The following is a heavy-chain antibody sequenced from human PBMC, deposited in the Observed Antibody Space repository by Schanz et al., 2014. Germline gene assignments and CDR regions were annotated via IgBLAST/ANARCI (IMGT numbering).Heavy chain of an antibody. J-gene: IGHJ3*01. V-gene: IGHV3-33*01. Sequence: QVQLVESGGGVVQPGRSLRLSCAASGFNFGSHGMHWVRQAPGKGLEWVAVISYDGSFKNYADSVRGRITMSRDNSKNTMYLQINSLRADDTAVYYCARELPGVVAFDVWGQGTMVTVSS. D-gene: IGHD7-27*01. CDR1: GFNFGSHG. CDR3: ARELPGVVAFDV. CDR2: ISYDGSFK.